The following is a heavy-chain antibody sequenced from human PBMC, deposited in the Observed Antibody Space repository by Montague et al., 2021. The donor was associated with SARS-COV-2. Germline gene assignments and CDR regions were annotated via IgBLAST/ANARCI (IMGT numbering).Heavy chain of an antibody. CDR2: ISSGGETT. CDR3: AKGIYMRRGVSHGMDV. Sequence: SLRLSCAASGFRFDSYAMSWVRQAPGKGLEWLSAISSGGETTDYAASMKGRFTLSRDNSMNTLYLQMNRLRGEDTAVYYCAKGIYMRRGVSHGMDVWGQGTTVTVSS. V-gene: IGHV3-23*01. J-gene: IGHJ6*02. D-gene: IGHD3-10*01. CDR1: GFRFDSYA.